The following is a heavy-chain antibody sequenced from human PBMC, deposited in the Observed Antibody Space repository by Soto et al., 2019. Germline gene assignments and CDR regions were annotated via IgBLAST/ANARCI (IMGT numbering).Heavy chain of an antibody. CDR1: GDSFSSDSAA. D-gene: IGHD6-19*01. CDR3: VRSRVFIAVAGMATYYYYYGMDV. Sequence: PSQTLSLTCAISGDSFSSDSAAWNWIRQSPSRGLEWLGRTYYRSKWYNEYAVSVNGRITINPDTSKNHFSLQLNSVTPEDTAVYYCVRSRVFIAVAGMATYYYYYGMDVWGQGTTVTVSS. CDR2: TYYRSKWYN. J-gene: IGHJ6*02. V-gene: IGHV6-1*01.